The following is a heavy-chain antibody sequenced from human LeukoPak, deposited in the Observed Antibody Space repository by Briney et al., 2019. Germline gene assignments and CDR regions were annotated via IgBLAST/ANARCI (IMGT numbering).Heavy chain of an antibody. CDR2: IYYSGST. Sequence: SETLSLTCTVSGGSISRYYWSWIRQPPGKGLEWIGYIYYSGSTSYNPSLKSRVTISLDTSKNQFSLKLTSVTAADTAVYYCARIRGWEGSRYYYYYYMDVWGKGTTVTVSS. J-gene: IGHJ6*03. CDR3: ARIRGWEGSRYYYYYYMDV. V-gene: IGHV4-59*01. CDR1: GGSISRYY. D-gene: IGHD1-26*01.